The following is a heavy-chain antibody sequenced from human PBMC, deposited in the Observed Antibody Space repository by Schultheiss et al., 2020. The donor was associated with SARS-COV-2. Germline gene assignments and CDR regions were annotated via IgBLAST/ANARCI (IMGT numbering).Heavy chain of an antibody. CDR1: GYTFTSYG. D-gene: IGHD1-14*01. V-gene: IGHV1-2*02. J-gene: IGHJ4*02. Sequence: ASVKVSCKASGYTFTSYGISWVRQAPGQGLEWMGWINPNSGGTNYAQKFQGRVTMTRDTSISTAYMELSRLRSDDTAVYYCARDGEYPDGSPRGVDYWGQGTLVTVSS. CDR3: ARDGEYPDGSPRGVDY. CDR2: INPNSGGT.